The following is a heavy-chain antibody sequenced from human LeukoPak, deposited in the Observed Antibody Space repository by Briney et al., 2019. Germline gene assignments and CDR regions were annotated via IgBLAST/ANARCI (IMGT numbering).Heavy chain of an antibody. CDR3: ARVPQYCSGGSCLSMGAFXX. CDR1: GYAFTIYG. J-gene: IGHJ3*02. Sequence: GAAVKVSCKASGYAFTIYGISWVRQAPGQGLEWVGLISAYNGNTNYAQKLQGRVTMTTYTSTSTAYMELRSLRSDDTAVYYCARVPQYCSGGSCLSMGAFXXWXXXXXVT. D-gene: IGHD2-15*01. V-gene: IGHV1-18*01. CDR2: ISAYNGNT.